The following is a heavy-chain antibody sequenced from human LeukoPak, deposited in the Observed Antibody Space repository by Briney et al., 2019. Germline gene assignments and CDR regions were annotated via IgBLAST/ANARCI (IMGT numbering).Heavy chain of an antibody. V-gene: IGHV1-69*04. CDR1: GGTFSSYA. CDR2: IIPILGIA. D-gene: IGHD3-22*01. CDR3: ARGGIQYYYDSSGYRAEYFQH. Sequence: SVKVSCKASGGTFSSYAISWVRQAPGQGLEWMGRIIPILGIANYAQKFQGRVTITADKSTSTAYMELSSLRSEDTAVYYCARGGIQYYYDSSGYRAEYFQHWGQGTLVTVSS. J-gene: IGHJ1*01.